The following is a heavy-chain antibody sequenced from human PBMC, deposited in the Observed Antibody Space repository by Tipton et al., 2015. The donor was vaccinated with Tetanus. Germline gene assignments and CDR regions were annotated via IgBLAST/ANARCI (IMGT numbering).Heavy chain of an antibody. CDR2: INPNSGDT. D-gene: IGHD3-9*01. V-gene: IGHV1-2*02. Sequence: QSGPEVKKPGASVKVSCKTSGYTFSGFYMHWVRQAPGQGLEWMGWINPNSGDTNYAQRFQGRVTMTRDTSITTAYTELSRLRSDDTAVYYCAKPHLPTQTGRDYYYAMDVWGQGTAVTVSS. J-gene: IGHJ6*02. CDR3: AKPHLPTQTGRDYYYAMDV. CDR1: GYTFSGFY.